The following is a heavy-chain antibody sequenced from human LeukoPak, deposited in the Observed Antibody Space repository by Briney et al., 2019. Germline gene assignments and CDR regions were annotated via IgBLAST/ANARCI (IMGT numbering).Heavy chain of an antibody. J-gene: IGHJ4*02. CDR1: GFTFSAYG. CDR2: IWANGITE. Sequence: PGRSLRLSCAASGFTFSAYGMHWVRQAPGKGLEWVAVIWANGITEHYADSVKGRFTISRDNSRSTLYLQMNSLTAEDTAIYYCARDASLYADDYWGQGTLVTVSS. D-gene: IGHD2-2*01. CDR3: ARDASLYADDY. V-gene: IGHV3-33*01.